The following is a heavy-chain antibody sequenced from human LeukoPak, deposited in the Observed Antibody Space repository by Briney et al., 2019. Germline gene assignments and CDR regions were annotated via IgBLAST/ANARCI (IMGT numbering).Heavy chain of an antibody. CDR1: GYRFVGYA. CDR3: AKDGLYFDGSTHIYYFDS. V-gene: IGHV3-23*01. CDR2: ITYNGAAT. Sequence: GGSLRLSRAPSGYRFVGYAMTWVRQAPGKVLEWVSSITYNGAATYYLDSVKARFTISRDNSRSTLYLQMDSLTAEDTALYYCAKDGLYFDGSTHIYYFDSWGQGTLVAVSS. J-gene: IGHJ4*02. D-gene: IGHD3-9*01.